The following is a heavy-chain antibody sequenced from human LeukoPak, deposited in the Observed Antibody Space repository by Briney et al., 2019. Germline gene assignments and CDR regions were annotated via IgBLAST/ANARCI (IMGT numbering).Heavy chain of an antibody. Sequence: SETLSLTCAVYGGSFSGYYWSWIRQPPGKGLEWIGEINHSGSTNYNPSLKSRVSISVDSSKNQFSLKVSSVTAADTAVYYCARDSRYCNSISCYGRPGYYGLDVWGQGTTVTVSS. CDR1: GGSFSGYY. D-gene: IGHD2-2*01. CDR2: INHSGST. J-gene: IGHJ6*02. V-gene: IGHV4-34*01. CDR3: ARDSRYCNSISCYGRPGYYGLDV.